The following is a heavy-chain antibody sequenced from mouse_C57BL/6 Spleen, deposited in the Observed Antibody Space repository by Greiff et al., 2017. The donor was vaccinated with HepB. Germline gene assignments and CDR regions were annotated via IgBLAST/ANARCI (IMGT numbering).Heavy chain of an antibody. J-gene: IGHJ2*01. V-gene: IGHV1-82*01. CDR3: ARWEYYGSLDY. CDR2: IYPGDGDT. D-gene: IGHD1-1*01. CDR1: GYAFSSSW. Sequence: QVQLKQSGPELVKPGASVKISCKASGYAFSSSWMNWVKQRPGKGLEWIGRIYPGDGDTNYNGKFKGKATLTADKSSSTAYMQLSSLTSEDSAVYFCARWEYYGSLDYWGQGTTRTVSS.